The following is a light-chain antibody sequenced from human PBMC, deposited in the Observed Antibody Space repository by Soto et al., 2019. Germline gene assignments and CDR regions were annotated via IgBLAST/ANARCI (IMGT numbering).Light chain of an antibody. CDR2: AAS. CDR1: QSIGSY. Sequence: DIQMTHSPSSLSASVGDRVTITCRASQSIGSYLNWYHQKPGKAPKLLIYAASNLQSGVPSRFSGSGSGTDFTLTISSLQPEDFATYYCQQSYSTPTFGQGTRL. V-gene: IGKV1-39*01. J-gene: IGKJ5*01. CDR3: QQSYSTPT.